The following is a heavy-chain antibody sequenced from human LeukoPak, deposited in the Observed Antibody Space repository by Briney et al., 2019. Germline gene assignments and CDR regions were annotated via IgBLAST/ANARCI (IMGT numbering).Heavy chain of an antibody. Sequence: SETLSLTCAVYGGSFSGYYWSWIRQPPGKGLEWIGEINHSGSTNYNPSLKSGVTISVDTSKNQFSLKLSSVTAADTAVYYCARGHATLFDYWGQGTLVTVSS. CDR3: ARGHATLFDY. D-gene: IGHD2-15*01. V-gene: IGHV4-34*01. CDR1: GGSFSGYY. CDR2: INHSGST. J-gene: IGHJ4*02.